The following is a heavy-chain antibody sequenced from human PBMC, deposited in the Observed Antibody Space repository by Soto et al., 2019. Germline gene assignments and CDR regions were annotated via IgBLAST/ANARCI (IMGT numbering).Heavy chain of an antibody. J-gene: IGHJ3*02. CDR2: ISYDGSNK. Sequence: QVPLVESGGGVVQPGRSLRLSCAASGFTFSSYGMHWVRQAPGKGLEWVAVISYDGSNKYYADSVKGRFTISRDNSKHTLYLQMNSLRAEDTAVYYCAKDPSSSHWRYAFDIWGQGTMVTVSS. CDR3: AKDPSSSHWRYAFDI. D-gene: IGHD6-6*01. CDR1: GFTFSSYG. V-gene: IGHV3-30*18.